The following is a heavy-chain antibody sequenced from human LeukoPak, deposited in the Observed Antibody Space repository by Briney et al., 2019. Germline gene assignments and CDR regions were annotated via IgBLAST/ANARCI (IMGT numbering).Heavy chain of an antibody. CDR1: GYTFTSYD. J-gene: IGHJ4*02. D-gene: IGHD5-12*01. Sequence: ASVKVSCKASGYTFTSYDINWVRQATGQGLEWMGWMNPNSGNTGYAQKFQGRLTMTRDTSISTAYMELSSLRSEDTAVYYCARRWGVTTKIKPFIYWGQGTLVTVSS. CDR2: MNPNSGNT. V-gene: IGHV1-8*01. CDR3: ARRWGVTTKIKPFIY.